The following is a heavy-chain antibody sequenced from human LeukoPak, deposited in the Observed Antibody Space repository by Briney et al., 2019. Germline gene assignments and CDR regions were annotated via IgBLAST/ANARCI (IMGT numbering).Heavy chain of an antibody. CDR3: AKSNRVVGATLAFDY. CDR1: GFTFSSYA. V-gene: IGHV3-23*01. D-gene: IGHD1-26*01. Sequence: GGSLRLSCAASGFTFSSYAMSWVRQAPGKGLEWVSAISGSGGSTYYADSVKGRFTISRDNSKNTLYLQMNSLRAEDTAVYYCAKSNRVVGATLAFDYWGQGTLVTVSS. CDR2: ISGSGGST. J-gene: IGHJ4*02.